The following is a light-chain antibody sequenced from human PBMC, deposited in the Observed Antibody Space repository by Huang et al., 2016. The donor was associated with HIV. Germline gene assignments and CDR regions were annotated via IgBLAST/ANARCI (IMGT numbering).Light chain of an antibody. CDR1: QSIRKY. CDR2: SAS. V-gene: IGKV1-39*01. CDR3: QQSDDTPRT. Sequence: DIQMTQSPSSLSASVGARVTIDCRASQSIRKYLKWYQQKPGEAPKLLMHSASSLQSGVPSRFSCSGSGTDFTLTIASLQPEDFATYYCQQSDDTPRTFGQGTKVVI. J-gene: IGKJ1*01.